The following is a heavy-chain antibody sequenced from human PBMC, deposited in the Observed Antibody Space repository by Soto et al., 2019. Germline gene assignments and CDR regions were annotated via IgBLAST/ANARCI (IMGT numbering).Heavy chain of an antibody. V-gene: IGHV4-38-2*02. CDR2: IYHSGST. D-gene: IGHD3-10*01. J-gene: IGHJ6*02. Sequence: SETLSLTCAVSGYSISSGYYWGWIRQPPGKGLEWIGSIYHSGSTYYNPSLKSRVTISVDTSKNQFSLKLSSVTAADTAVYYCARDTRYYGSGSYYGKGITYYYYYGMDVWGQGTTVTVSS. CDR3: ARDTRYYGSGSYYGKGITYYYYYGMDV. CDR1: GYSISSGYY.